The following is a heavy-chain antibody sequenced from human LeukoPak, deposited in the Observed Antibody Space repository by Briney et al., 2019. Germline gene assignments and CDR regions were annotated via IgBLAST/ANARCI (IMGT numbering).Heavy chain of an antibody. V-gene: IGHV4-59*01. Sequence: SETLSLTCTVSGGSISSYYWSWIRQPPGKGLEWIGYIYYSGSTNYNPSLKSRVTISVDTSKNQFSLKLTSVTAADTAIYYRAREDYDAAGAFDIWGQGTMVTVSS. CDR2: IYYSGST. D-gene: IGHD4/OR15-4a*01. CDR3: AREDYDAAGAFDI. CDR1: GGSISSYY. J-gene: IGHJ3*02.